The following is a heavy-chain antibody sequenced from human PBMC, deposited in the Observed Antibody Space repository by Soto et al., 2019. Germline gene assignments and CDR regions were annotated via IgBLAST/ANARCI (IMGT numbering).Heavy chain of an antibody. CDR3: ARGRRDRRVFDY. V-gene: IGHV3-30-3*01. J-gene: IGHJ4*02. Sequence: QVQLVESGGGVVQPGRSLRLSCAASGFTFSSYAMHWVRQAPGKGLEWVAVISYDGSNKYYADSVKGRFTISRDNSKNPLYLQMNSLRAEDTAVYYCARGRRDRRVFDYWGQGTLVTVSS. CDR1: GFTFSSYA. CDR2: ISYDGSNK.